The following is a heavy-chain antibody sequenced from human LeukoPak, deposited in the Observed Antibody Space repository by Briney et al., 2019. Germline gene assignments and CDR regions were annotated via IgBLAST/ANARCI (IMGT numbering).Heavy chain of an antibody. V-gene: IGHV4-34*01. CDR3: ARDRNDYVWGSYRRLDY. CDR2: INHSGST. Sequence: PSETLSLTCAVYGGSFSGYYWSWIRQPPGKGLEWIGEINHSGSTNYNPSLKSRVTISVDTSKNQFSLKLSSVTAADTAVYYCARDRNDYVWGSYRRLDYWGQGTLVTVSS. D-gene: IGHD3-16*02. J-gene: IGHJ4*02. CDR1: GGSFSGYY.